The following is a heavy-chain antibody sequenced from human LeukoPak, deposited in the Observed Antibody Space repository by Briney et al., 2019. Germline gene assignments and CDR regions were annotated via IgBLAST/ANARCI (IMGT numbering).Heavy chain of an antibody. CDR2: INPDSGDT. V-gene: IGHV1-2*02. CDR1: GYTFTGYY. CDR3: ARYMDTALDY. J-gene: IGHJ4*02. Sequence: GASVKVSCKASGYTFTGYYTKWVRQAPGQGLEWMGWINPDSGDTKYAQKFQGRVTMTRDTSISTAYMELSRLTSDDTAVYYCARYMDTALDYWGQGTLVTVSS. D-gene: IGHD5-18*01.